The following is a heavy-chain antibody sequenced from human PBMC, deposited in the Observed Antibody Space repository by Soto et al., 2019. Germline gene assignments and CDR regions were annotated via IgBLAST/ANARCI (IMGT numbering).Heavy chain of an antibody. Sequence: ASVKVSCKASGYTFTRYDINWVRQATGQGREWMGWMNPNSGNTGYAQKFQGRVTMTRNTSISTAYMELSSLRSEDTAVYYCARALTWSNWNPRLLAYWGQGPRATAPQ. D-gene: IGHD1-20*01. CDR2: MNPNSGNT. V-gene: IGHV1-8*01. CDR1: GYTFTRYD. CDR3: ARALTWSNWNPRLLAY. J-gene: IGHJ4*02.